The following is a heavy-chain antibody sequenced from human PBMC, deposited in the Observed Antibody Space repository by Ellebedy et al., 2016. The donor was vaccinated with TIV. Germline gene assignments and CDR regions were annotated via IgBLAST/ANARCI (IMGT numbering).Heavy chain of an antibody. D-gene: IGHD5-12*01. J-gene: IGHJ5*02. CDR1: GFTFSTYF. CDR3: ARDKDGGYGFDP. CDR2: ISGKGDIT. Sequence: PGGSLRLSCAASGFTFSTYFMHRVRQAPGKGLEYISSISGKGDITYYANSVKGRVTISRDNSKNTLYLQMGSLRAEDMAVYYCARDKDGGYGFDPWGQGTLVTVSS. V-gene: IGHV3-64*01.